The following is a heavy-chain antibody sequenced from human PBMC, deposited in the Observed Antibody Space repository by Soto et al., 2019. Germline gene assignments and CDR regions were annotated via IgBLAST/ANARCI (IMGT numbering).Heavy chain of an antibody. J-gene: IGHJ5*02. CDR3: AREGYDFWSGYYAGNWFDP. D-gene: IGHD3-3*01. CDR1: GFTFSSYE. V-gene: IGHV3-48*03. CDR2: ISSSGSTI. Sequence: EVQLVESGGGLVQPGGSLRLSCAASGFTFSSYEMNWVRQAPGKGLEWVSYISSSGSTIYYADSVKGRFTISRDNAKNSLYLQMNSLRAEDTAVYYCAREGYDFWSGYYAGNWFDPWGQGTLVTVSS.